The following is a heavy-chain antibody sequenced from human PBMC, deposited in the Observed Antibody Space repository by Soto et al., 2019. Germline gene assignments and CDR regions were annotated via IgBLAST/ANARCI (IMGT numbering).Heavy chain of an antibody. CDR2: ISTYNGNT. Sequence: ASVKVSCKASGYTFTSYGISWVRQAPGQGLEWMGWISTYNGNTNYAQKFQGRVTMTTDTSTSTAYMDLRSLRSDDTAVYYCVRSAAAAVPFQHWGQGTLVTVSS. D-gene: IGHD6-13*01. J-gene: IGHJ1*01. V-gene: IGHV1-18*01. CDR3: VRSAAAAVPFQH. CDR1: GYTFTSYG.